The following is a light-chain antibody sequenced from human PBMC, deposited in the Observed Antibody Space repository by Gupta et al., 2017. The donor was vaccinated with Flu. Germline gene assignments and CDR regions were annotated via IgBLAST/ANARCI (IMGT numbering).Light chain of an antibody. Sequence: SYVLTQPPSVSVAPGQTARITCGGNNIGSKSVDWYQQKPGEAPVLVVYDDSDQPSWTPEGFSCCTNGSTATLTTSRVEAGDEADYYCQVWDSSSGHRGVFGAGTKLTVL. CDR1: NIGSKS. CDR2: DDS. V-gene: IGLV3-21*02. CDR3: QVWDSSSGHRGV. J-gene: IGLJ1*01.